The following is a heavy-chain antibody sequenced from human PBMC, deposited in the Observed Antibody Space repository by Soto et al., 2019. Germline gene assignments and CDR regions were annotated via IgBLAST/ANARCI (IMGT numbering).Heavy chain of an antibody. Sequence: QVQLVQSGAEVKKPGASVKVSCKASGYTFTSYGISWVRQAPGQGLERMGWISAYNGNTNYAQKLQGRVTMTTDTSTSTAYMELRILSCDVTAVYFCAWEDRLGRYGMDVWGQGTTVTVSS. D-gene: IGHD1-26*01. V-gene: IGHV1-18*01. CDR3: AWEDRLGRYGMDV. CDR2: ISAYNGNT. J-gene: IGHJ6*02. CDR1: GYTFTSYG.